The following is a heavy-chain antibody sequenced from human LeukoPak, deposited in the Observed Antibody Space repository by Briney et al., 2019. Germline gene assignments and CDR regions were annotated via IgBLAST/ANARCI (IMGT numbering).Heavy chain of an antibody. D-gene: IGHD3-9*01. J-gene: IGHJ4*02. CDR3: AREGDYDILTGYFEYYFDY. V-gene: IGHV1-18*01. Sequence: GASVKVSCRASGYTFTSYGISWVRQAPGQGLEWMGWISAYNGNTNYAQKLQGRVTMTTDTSTSTAYMELRSLRSDDTAVYYCAREGDYDILTGYFEYYFDYWGQGTLVTVSS. CDR1: GYTFTSYG. CDR2: ISAYNGNT.